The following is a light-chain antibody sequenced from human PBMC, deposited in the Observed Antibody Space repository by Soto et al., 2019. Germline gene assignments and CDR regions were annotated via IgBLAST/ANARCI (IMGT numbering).Light chain of an antibody. V-gene: IGKV1-5*01. J-gene: IGKJ1*01. CDR3: QHYNSYPWT. CDR2: DAS. CDR1: QSISSW. Sequence: DLQMTQSPSTLSASVGDRVTITCRASQSISSWLAWYQQKPGKAPKPLIYDASSLESGVPSRFSGSGSGTEFTLTISSLQPDDFATYYCQHYNSYPWTFGQGTKVEIK.